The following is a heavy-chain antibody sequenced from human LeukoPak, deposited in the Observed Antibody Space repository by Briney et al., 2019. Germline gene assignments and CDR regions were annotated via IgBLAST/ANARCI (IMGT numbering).Heavy chain of an antibody. CDR1: GFTFDDYA. J-gene: IGHJ4*02. D-gene: IGHD6-13*01. CDR3: AKGGGAFIAAAGYFDY. V-gene: IGHV3-9*03. CDR2: ISWNSGSL. Sequence: GGSLRLSCAASGFTFDDYAMHWVRQAPGKGLEWVSGISWNSGSLGYADSVKGRFTISRDNAKNSLYLQMNSLRAEDMALYYCAKGGGAFIAAAGYFDYWGQGTLVTVSS.